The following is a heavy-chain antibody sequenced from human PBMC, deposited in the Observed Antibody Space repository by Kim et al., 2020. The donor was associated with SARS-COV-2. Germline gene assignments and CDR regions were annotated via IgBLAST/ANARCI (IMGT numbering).Heavy chain of an antibody. V-gene: IGHV3-30*18. J-gene: IGHJ4*02. Sequence: GGSLRLSCAASGFTFSSYGMHWVRQAPGKGLEWVAVISYDGSNKYYADSVKGRFTISRDNSKNTLYLQMNSLRAEDTAVYYCAKEPYDFWSGYLDYWGQGTLVTVSS. D-gene: IGHD3-3*01. CDR2: ISYDGSNK. CDR3: AKEPYDFWSGYLDY. CDR1: GFTFSSYG.